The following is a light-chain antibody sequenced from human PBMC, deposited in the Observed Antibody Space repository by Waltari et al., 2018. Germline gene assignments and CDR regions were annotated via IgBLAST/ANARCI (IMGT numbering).Light chain of an antibody. CDR2: AAS. CDR3: QQSYGRPYT. V-gene: IGKV1-39*01. CDR1: HRLKYF. J-gene: IGKJ2*01. Sequence: DVQMTQSPSSLSASVGDRVTITCRASHRLKYFLNWYQQKPGKAPKLLIFAASRLKDGVPSRFSGTGSETDFTLTIAGLQPEDFATYFCQQSYGRPYTFGQGTKLEI.